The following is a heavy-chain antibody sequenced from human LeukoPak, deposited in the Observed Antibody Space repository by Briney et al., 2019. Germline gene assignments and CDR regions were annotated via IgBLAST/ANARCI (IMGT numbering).Heavy chain of an antibody. CDR2: IWYDGSNK. V-gene: IGHV3-33*01. D-gene: IGHD6-19*01. CDR3: ARGYVAVAAQTAFDI. CDR1: GFTFSSYG. J-gene: IGHJ3*02. Sequence: PGRSLRLSCAASGFTFSSYGMHWVRQAPGKGREWVAVIWYDGSNKYYADSVKGRFTISRDNSKNTLYLQMNSLRAEDTAVYYCARGYVAVAAQTAFDIWGQGTMVTVSS.